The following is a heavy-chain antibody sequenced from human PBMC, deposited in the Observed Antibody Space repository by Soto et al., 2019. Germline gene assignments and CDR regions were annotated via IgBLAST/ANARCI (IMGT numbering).Heavy chain of an antibody. J-gene: IGHJ3*02. Sequence: ASVKVSCKASGGTFTSYGISWVRQAPGQGLEWMGWISAYNGNTNYAQKLQGGVTMTTDTSTSTAYMELRSLRSDDTAVYYCARDESMYSSGWYFAFDIWGQGTMVTVSS. V-gene: IGHV1-18*01. D-gene: IGHD6-19*01. CDR2: ISAYNGNT. CDR3: ARDESMYSSGWYFAFDI. CDR1: GGTFTSYG.